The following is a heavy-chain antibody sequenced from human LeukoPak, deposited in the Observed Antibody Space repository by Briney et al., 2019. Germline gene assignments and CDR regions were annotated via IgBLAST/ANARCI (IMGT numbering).Heavy chain of an antibody. J-gene: IGHJ6*03. CDR2: ISSSSSYI. CDR3: ASRQILGDDYMGV. CDR1: EFTFISYS. D-gene: IGHD3-16*01. V-gene: IGHV3-21*01. Sequence: GGSLRLSGAASEFTFISYSMNWVPQAPGKGLEWVSSISSSSSYIYYADSVKGGLAISRDNAKKSLYLQMNSLRAEDTAVYYCASRQILGDDYMGVWGKGTTVTVSS.